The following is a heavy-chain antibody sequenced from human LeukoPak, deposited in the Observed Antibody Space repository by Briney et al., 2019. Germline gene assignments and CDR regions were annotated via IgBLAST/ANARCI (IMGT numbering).Heavy chain of an antibody. CDR1: GYTLTTNV. V-gene: IGHV1-18*01. CDR2: ISAYNGNT. J-gene: IGHJ2*01. D-gene: IGHD2-2*02. CDR3: ARDGDCSSTSCYKDRYWYFDL. Sequence: ASVKVSCKASGYTLTTNVISWVRQAPGQGLEWMGRISAYNGNTKYAQKLQGRVTMTTDTSTSTAYMELSSLRSEDTAVYYCARDGDCSSTSCYKDRYWYFDLWGQGTLVTVSS.